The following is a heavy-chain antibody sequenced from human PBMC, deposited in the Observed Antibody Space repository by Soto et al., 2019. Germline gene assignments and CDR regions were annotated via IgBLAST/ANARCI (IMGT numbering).Heavy chain of an antibody. CDR2: ISPNSGDT. CDR1: GYTFTGYY. V-gene: IGHV1-2*02. J-gene: IGHJ4*02. D-gene: IGHD2-2*01. Sequence: GASVKVSCKASGYTFTGYYIHWVRQAPGQGLEWMGWISPNSGDTNYAQKFQDRVTMTRDTSISTAYMELSRLRSDDTAVYYCARESVCSTTSCYFDCWGQGTLVTV. CDR3: ARESVCSTTSCYFDC.